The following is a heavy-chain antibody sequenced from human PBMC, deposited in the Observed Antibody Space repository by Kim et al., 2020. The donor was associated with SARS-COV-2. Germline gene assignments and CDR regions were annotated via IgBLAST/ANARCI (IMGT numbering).Heavy chain of an antibody. Sequence: GRFTISRDNAKNSLYLQLNSLRAEDTAVYYCARDGYSGYDLLLYYYGMDVWGQGTTVTVSS. D-gene: IGHD5-12*01. CDR3: ARDGYSGYDLLLYYYGMDV. J-gene: IGHJ6*02. V-gene: IGHV3-11*06.